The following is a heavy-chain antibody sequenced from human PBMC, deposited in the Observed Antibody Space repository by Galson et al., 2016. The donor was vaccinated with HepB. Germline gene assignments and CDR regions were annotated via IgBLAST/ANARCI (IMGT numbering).Heavy chain of an antibody. CDR3: ARVAGYTASSGEEWFDP. CDR2: IYYNGNT. J-gene: IGHJ5*02. CDR1: GDSINNENYY. V-gene: IGHV4-30-4*08. Sequence: TLSLTCTVSGDSINNENYYWSWIRQHPGEGLEFIGFIYYNGNTYYNPSLKSRVTISVDTSKNQFSLKLTSMTAADTAVYYWARVAGYTASSGEEWFDPWGQGTLVTVSS. D-gene: IGHD3-16*01.